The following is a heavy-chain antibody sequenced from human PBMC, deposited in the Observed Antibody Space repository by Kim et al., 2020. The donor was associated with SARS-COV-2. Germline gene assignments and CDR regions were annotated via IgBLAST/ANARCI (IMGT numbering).Heavy chain of an antibody. D-gene: IGHD6-19*01. J-gene: IGHJ3*01. CDR1: GFTFSSYS. CDR2: ISSSSSYI. CDR3: ARDARSLRNLRIAVAGTGSL. V-gene: IGHV3-21*01. Sequence: GGSLRLSCAASGFTFSSYSMNWVRQAPGKGLEWVSSISSSSSYIYYADSVKGRFTISRDNAKNSLYLQMNSLRAEDTAVYYCARDARSLRNLRIAVAGTGSLWGQGTMVTVSS.